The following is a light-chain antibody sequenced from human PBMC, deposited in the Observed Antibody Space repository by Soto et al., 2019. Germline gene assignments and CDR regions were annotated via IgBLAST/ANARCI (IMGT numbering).Light chain of an antibody. J-gene: IGKJ5*01. CDR2: GAS. CDR3: QQYGSPPIT. Sequence: EIVLTQSPGTLSLSPGERATLSCRASQSVSNNYLAWYQQKPGQAPRLLIYGASNRATGVPARFSGSGSGTEFTLTISRLEPEDFAVYYCQQYGSPPITFGQGTRLEIK. CDR1: QSVSNNY. V-gene: IGKV3-20*01.